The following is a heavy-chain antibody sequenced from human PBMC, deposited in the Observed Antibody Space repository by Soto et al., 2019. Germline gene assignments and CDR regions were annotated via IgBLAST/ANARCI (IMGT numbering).Heavy chain of an antibody. V-gene: IGHV4-31*03. D-gene: IGHD2-2*01. Sequence: SETLSLTCTVPGGSISSGGYYWSWIRQHPGKGLEWIGYIYYSGSTYYNPSLKSRVTISVDTSKNQFSLKLSSVTAADTAVYYCARDLGRERYCSSTSCYGYWFDPWGQGTLVTVSS. CDR2: IYYSGST. J-gene: IGHJ5*02. CDR1: GGSISSGGYY. CDR3: ARDLGRERYCSSTSCYGYWFDP.